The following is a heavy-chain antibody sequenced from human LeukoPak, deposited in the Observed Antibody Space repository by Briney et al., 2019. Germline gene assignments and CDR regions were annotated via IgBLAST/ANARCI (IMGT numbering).Heavy chain of an antibody. V-gene: IGHV4-4*07. CDR2: IHSSGGT. CDR1: GGPISRDY. J-gene: IGHJ5*02. D-gene: IGHD3-3*02. CDR3: VGEVAFLEWLGGP. Sequence: PSETLSLTCTVSGGPISRDYWSWVRHPAGKGREWIWRIHSSGGTNHNPSPKSRVTIPADRSKKQFFLNLNSGTSADTAVYYCVGEVAFLEWLGGPWGQGTLVTVS.